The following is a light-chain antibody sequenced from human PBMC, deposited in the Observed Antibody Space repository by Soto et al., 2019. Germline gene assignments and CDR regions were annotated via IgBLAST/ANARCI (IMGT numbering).Light chain of an antibody. CDR1: SSDVGGYNY. V-gene: IGLV2-14*03. CDR2: DVN. CDR3: SSYTSGNTLV. J-gene: IGLJ1*01. Sequence: QSALTQPASVSGSPGQSITISCTGTSSDVGGYNYVSWYQQHPGKAPKLMIYDVNSRPSGVSNRFSGSKSGNTASLTISGLKAEDEADYYCSSYTSGNTLVFGTGTKLTVL.